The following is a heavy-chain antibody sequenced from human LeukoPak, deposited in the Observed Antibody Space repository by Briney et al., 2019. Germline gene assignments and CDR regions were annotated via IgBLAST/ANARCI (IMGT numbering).Heavy chain of an antibody. Sequence: SGGSLRLSCAASGFTFNSYPMSGVPRAPGEGVEGVSSFWWGGGSTYYADSVKGRFTISRDNSKNTLYLQMNSLRAEDTAVYYCAKDSPLAVAGPHYNWFDPWGQGTLVTVSS. J-gene: IGHJ5*02. CDR3: AKDSPLAVAGPHYNWFDP. CDR1: GFTFNSYP. CDR2: FWWGGGST. V-gene: IGHV3-23*01. D-gene: IGHD6-19*01.